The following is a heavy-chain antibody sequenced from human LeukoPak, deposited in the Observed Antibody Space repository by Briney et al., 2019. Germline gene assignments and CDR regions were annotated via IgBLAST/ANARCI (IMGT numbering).Heavy chain of an antibody. CDR3: AKEEAGITRPGFDY. CDR2: VSGGGGST. Sequence: PGGSLRLSCATSGFTFSSYAMSWVRQAPGKGLEWVSAVSGGGGSTYYADSVKGRFTISRDNSKNTLYLQMNSLRAEDTAVYYCAKEEAGITRPGFDYWGQGTLVTVSS. CDR1: GFTFSSYA. J-gene: IGHJ4*02. D-gene: IGHD6-19*01. V-gene: IGHV3-23*01.